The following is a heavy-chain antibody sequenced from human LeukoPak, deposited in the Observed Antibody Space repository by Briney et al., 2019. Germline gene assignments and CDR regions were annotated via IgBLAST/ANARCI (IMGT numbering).Heavy chain of an antibody. CDR2: ISYDGSNK. V-gene: IGHV3-30-3*01. Sequence: GGSLRLSCEASGFTSSSYAIHWVRQAPGKGLEWVAIISYDGSNKYYADSVKGRFTISRDNSENTLYLQMNSLRAEDTAVYYCARGLEYCSSTSCYTHYYYYYMDVWGKGTTVTVSS. CDR1: GFTSSSYA. J-gene: IGHJ6*03. D-gene: IGHD2-2*02. CDR3: ARGLEYCSSTSCYTHYYYYYMDV.